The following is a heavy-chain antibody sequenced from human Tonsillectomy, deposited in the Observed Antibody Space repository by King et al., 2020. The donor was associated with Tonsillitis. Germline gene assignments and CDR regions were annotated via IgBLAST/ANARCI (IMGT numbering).Heavy chain of an antibody. V-gene: IGHV1-18*04. Sequence: VQLVESGAEVKKPGASVKVSYKASGYTFTSYGISWVRQAPGQGLEWMGWISAYNGNTNYAQKLQGRVTMTTDTSTSTAYMELRSLRSDDTAVYYCARDRCSGGSCYRYYYYGMDVWGQGTTVTVSS. CDR2: ISAYNGNT. CDR3: ARDRCSGGSCYRYYYYGMDV. CDR1: GYTFTSYG. D-gene: IGHD2-15*01. J-gene: IGHJ6*02.